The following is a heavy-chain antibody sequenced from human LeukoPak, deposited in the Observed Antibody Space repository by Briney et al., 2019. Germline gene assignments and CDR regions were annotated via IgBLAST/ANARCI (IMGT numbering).Heavy chain of an antibody. J-gene: IGHJ6*02. CDR1: GGSFSGYY. D-gene: IGHD2-15*01. CDR3: ARFRRYCSGGSCYYYGMDV. Sequence: PSETLSLTCAVYGGSFSGYYWSWIRQPPGKGLEWIGEINHSGSTNYNPSLKSRVTISVDTSKNQFSLKLSSVTAADTAVYYCARFRRYCSGGSCYYYGMDVWGQGTTVTVSS. CDR2: INHSGST. V-gene: IGHV4-34*01.